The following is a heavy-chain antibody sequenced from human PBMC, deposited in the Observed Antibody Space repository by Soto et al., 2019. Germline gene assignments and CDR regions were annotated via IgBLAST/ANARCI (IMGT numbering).Heavy chain of an antibody. CDR2: IYPGDSDT. D-gene: IGHD6-19*01. CDR1: GYSFTSYW. J-gene: IGHJ4*02. Sequence: PGESLKISCKGSGYSFTSYWIGWVRQMPGKGLEWMGIIYPGDSDTRYSPSFQSQVTISADKSISTAYPQWSSLKASDTAMYYCARPRYSSGWANFDYWGQGTLVTVSS. CDR3: ARPRYSSGWANFDY. V-gene: IGHV5-51*01.